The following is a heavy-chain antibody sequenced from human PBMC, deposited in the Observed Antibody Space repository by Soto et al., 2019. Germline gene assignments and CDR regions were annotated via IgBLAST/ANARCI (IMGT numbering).Heavy chain of an antibody. D-gene: IGHD4-17*01. Sequence: QVQLVQSGAEVKKPGSSVKVSCKASGGTFSSYTFSWVRQAPGQGLEWMGRIIPILGIANYAQKFQGRVTITAVESTNTAYMELSSLRSEDTAVYFCALGDVLDYGAPFDYWGQGTLVTVSS. J-gene: IGHJ4*02. CDR3: ALGDVLDYGAPFDY. CDR2: IIPILGIA. V-gene: IGHV1-69*02. CDR1: GGTFSSYT.